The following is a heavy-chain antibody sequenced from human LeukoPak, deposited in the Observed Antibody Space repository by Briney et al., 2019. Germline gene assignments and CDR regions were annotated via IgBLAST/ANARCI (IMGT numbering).Heavy chain of an antibody. CDR2: ISYSTYT. CDR3: ASDDY. J-gene: IGHJ4*02. CDR1: GFTFSSYS. V-gene: IGHV3-21*01. Sequence: GGSLRLSCAASGFTFSSYSMNWVRQAPGKGLEWVSSISYSTYTYYADSVKGRFTISRDNAKNSLYLQMDSLRVEDTAVYYCASDDYWGQGTLVTVSS.